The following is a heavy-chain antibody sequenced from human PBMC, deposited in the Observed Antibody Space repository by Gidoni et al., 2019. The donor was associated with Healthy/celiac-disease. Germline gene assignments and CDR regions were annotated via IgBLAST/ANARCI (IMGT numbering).Heavy chain of an antibody. D-gene: IGHD3-10*01. CDR3: AKGPSPVPYNWFDP. V-gene: IGHV3-23*01. Sequence: EVQLLEFGGGLVQPGGSLGLLCAASGLPFSSYAMSWVRQAPGKGLEWVSAISGSGGSTYYADSVKGRFTISRDNSKNTLYLQMNSLRAEDTAVYYCAKGPSPVPYNWFDPWGQGTLVTVSS. CDR2: ISGSGGST. CDR1: GLPFSSYA. J-gene: IGHJ5*02.